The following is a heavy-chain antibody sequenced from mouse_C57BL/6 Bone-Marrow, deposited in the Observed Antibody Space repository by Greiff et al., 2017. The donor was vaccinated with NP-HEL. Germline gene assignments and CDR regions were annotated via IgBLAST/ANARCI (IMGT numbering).Heavy chain of an antibody. V-gene: IGHV10-1*01. J-gene: IGHJ3*01. D-gene: IGHD3-2*02. CDR1: GFSFNTYA. CDR2: IRSKSNNYAT. Sequence: EVQRVESGGGLVQPKGSLKLSCAASGFSFNTYAMNWVRQAPGKGLEWVARIRSKSNNYATYYADSVKDRFTISRDDSESMLYLQMNNLKTEDTAMYYCVRGSSGYSWFAYWGQGTLVTVSA. CDR3: VRGSSGYSWFAY.